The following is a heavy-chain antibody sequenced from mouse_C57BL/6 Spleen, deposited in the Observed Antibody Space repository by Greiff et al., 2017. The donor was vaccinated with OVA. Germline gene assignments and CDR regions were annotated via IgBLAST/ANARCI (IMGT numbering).Heavy chain of an antibody. CDR2: IHPNSGST. CDR1: GYTFTSYW. J-gene: IGHJ2*01. Sequence: QVHVKQPGAELVKPGASVKLSCKASGYTFTSYWMHWVKQRPGQGLEWIGMIHPNSGSTNYNEKFKSKATLTVDKSSSTAYMQLSSLTSEDSAVYYCARSPSSDYWGQGTTLTVSS. CDR3: ARSPSSDY. V-gene: IGHV1-64*01.